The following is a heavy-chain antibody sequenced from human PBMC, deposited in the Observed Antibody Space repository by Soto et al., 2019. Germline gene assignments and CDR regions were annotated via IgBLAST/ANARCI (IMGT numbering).Heavy chain of an antibody. J-gene: IGHJ5*02. V-gene: IGHV1-69*12. CDR1: GGIFSSYA. CDR2: IIPIFGTA. D-gene: IGHD3-22*01. CDR3: ARDRSPSSGYYPYWFDP. Sequence: QVQLVQSGAEVKKPGSSVKVSCKASGGIFSSYAITWVRQAPGQGLEWMGGIIPIFGTANYAQKFQGRVTITADESTSTAYMELSSLRSEDTAVYYCARDRSPSSGYYPYWFDPWGQGTLVTVSS.